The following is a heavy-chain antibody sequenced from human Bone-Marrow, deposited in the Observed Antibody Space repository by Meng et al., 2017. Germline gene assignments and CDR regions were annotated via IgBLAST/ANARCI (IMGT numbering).Heavy chain of an antibody. Sequence: GESLKISCKGSGYSFTSYWIGWVRQMPGKSLEWMGIIYPGDSDTRYSPSFQGQVTISADKSISTAYLQWSSLKASDTAMYYCARGAMVRGVSFDYWGQGTLVTVSS. CDR3: ARGAMVRGVSFDY. V-gene: IGHV5-51*01. CDR2: IYPGDSDT. J-gene: IGHJ4*02. D-gene: IGHD3-10*01. CDR1: GYSFTSYW.